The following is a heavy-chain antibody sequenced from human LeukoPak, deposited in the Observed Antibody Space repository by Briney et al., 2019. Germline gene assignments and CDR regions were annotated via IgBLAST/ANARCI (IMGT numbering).Heavy chain of an antibody. D-gene: IGHD6-13*01. V-gene: IGHV1-46*01. CDR1: GYTFTNYF. Sequence: ASVKVSCKASGYTFTNYFMHWVRQAPGQGRVWMGIINPSGGSTSYAQKFHGRVTMTRDTSTSTVYMELSSLRSEDTAVYYCARGGSSSSPFFDYWGQGTLVTVSS. J-gene: IGHJ4*02. CDR2: INPSGGST. CDR3: ARGGSSSSPFFDY.